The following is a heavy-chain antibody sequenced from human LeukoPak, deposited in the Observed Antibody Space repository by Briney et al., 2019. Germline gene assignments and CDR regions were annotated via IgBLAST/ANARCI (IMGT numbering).Heavy chain of an antibody. CDR2: INPSGGST. CDR3: TREGNSSSDAFDS. D-gene: IGHD6-6*01. CDR1: GYTFTSYY. Sequence: ASVKVSCKASGYTFTSYYMHWVRQAPGQGLEWMGIINPSGGSTSYAQKFQGRVTMTRDTSTSTVYMELSSLSCEDTAVYYCTREGNSSSDAFDSWGQGTMVTVSS. J-gene: IGHJ3*02. V-gene: IGHV1-46*01.